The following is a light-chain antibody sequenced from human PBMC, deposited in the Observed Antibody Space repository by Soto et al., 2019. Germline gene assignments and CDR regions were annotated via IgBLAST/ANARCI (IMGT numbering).Light chain of an antibody. CDR2: SAS. J-gene: IGKJ1*01. CDR1: RGINTY. Sequence: DIQMTQSPSSLSASIGDRVTITCRASRGINTYVNWYQQKPGKDPKLLIFSASTLQSGVPSRFSGGGSGTDFTFTISSLLPEDFATYYCQQTYTTPRTFGQGTKVDIK. V-gene: IGKV1-39*01. CDR3: QQTYTTPRT.